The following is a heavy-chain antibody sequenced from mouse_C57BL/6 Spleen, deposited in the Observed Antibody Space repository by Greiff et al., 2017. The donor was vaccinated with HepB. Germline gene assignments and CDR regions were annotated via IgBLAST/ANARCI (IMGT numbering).Heavy chain of an antibody. CDR2: FHPYNDDT. CDR1: GYTFTTYP. J-gene: IGHJ4*01. V-gene: IGHV1-47*01. Sequence: VKLMESGAELVKPGASVKMSCKASGYTFTTYPIEWMKQNHGKSLEWIGNFHPYNDDTKYNEKFKGKATLTVEKSSSTVYLELSRLTSDDSAVYYCARSVYYDYGGYAMDYWGQGTSVTVSS. D-gene: IGHD2-4*01. CDR3: ARSVYYDYGGYAMDY.